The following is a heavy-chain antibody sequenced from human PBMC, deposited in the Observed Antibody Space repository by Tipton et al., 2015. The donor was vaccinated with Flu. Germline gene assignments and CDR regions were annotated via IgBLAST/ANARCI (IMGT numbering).Heavy chain of an antibody. D-gene: IGHD2/OR15-2a*01. V-gene: IGHV3-64*02. CDR2: ISSNGDNT. J-gene: IGHJ6*02. CDR1: GFIFSDYA. CDR3: ARGMNSGLVDV. Sequence: SLRLSCAASGFIFSDYAMHWVRRAPGKGLEYVSAISSNGDNTYYADSVKGRFTISRDNSKNTLYLQMGSLRADDMAVYYCARGMNSGLVDVWGQGTTVTVSS.